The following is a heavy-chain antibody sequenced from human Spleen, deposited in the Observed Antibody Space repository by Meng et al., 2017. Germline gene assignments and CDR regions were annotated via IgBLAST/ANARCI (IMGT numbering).Heavy chain of an antibody. CDR1: GDSVSSNRGA. CDR2: TFYRSKSHN. J-gene: IGHJ4*02. V-gene: IGHV6-1*01. Sequence: QVQLQQSGPGLVKPSQTLSLTCAISGDSVSSNRGAWKWIRQSPSRGLEWLGRTFYRSKSHNDYAVCVKSRITIDPDTSKNQFSLQLNSVTPEDTAVYYCARGIVRQWLVRELDYWGQGTLVTVSS. D-gene: IGHD6-19*01. CDR3: ARGIVRQWLVRELDY.